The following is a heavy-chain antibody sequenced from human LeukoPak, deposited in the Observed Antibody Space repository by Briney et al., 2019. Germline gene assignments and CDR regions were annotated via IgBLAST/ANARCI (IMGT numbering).Heavy chain of an antibody. CDR2: INHSGST. Sequence: PSETLSLTCAVYGGSFSAYHWNWIRQPPGKGLEWIGEINHSGSTKYNPSLKSRVTISVDTSKNQFSLKLSSVTAADTAVYYCAARNVWGNYRLNYWGQGTLVTVSS. D-gene: IGHD3-16*02. CDR3: AARNVWGNYRLNY. CDR1: GGSFSAYH. J-gene: IGHJ4*02. V-gene: IGHV4-34*01.